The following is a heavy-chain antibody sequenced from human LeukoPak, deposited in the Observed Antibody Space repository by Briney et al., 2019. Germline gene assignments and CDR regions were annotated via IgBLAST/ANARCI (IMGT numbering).Heavy chain of an antibody. CDR3: ARDRGMANFDY. J-gene: IGHJ4*02. Sequence: SEALSLTCSVSGGSISSYYWTWIRQPPGKGLEWIGYIHYSGSTNYNPSLKSRVTISVDTSKNQFSLKLSSVTAADTAVYYCARDRGMANFDYWGQGTLVTVSS. V-gene: IGHV4-59*01. CDR2: IHYSGST. CDR1: GGSISSYY. D-gene: IGHD5-24*01.